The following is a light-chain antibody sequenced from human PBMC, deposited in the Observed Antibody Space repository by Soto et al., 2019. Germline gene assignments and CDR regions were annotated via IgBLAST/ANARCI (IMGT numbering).Light chain of an antibody. CDR2: DVS. CDR3: SSYTSTNTPYV. V-gene: IGLV2-14*01. Sequence: QSVLTQPASVSGSPGQSITISCTGTSSDVGAYSYVSWYQQHPGKAPKLIIYDVSDRPSGISNRFSGSKSDNTASLTISGLQAEDEAEYYCSSYTSTNTPYVFGTGTKVTVL. J-gene: IGLJ1*01. CDR1: SSDVGAYSY.